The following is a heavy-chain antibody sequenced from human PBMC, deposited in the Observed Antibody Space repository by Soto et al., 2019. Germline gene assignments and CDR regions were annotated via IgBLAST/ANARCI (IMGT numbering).Heavy chain of an antibody. D-gene: IGHD3-10*01. CDR2: IYYSGST. V-gene: IGHV4-59*08. CDR1: GGSISSYY. Sequence: SETLSLTCTVSGGSISSYYWSWIRQPPGKGLEWIGYIYYSGSTNYNPSLKSRVTISVDTSKNQFSLKLSSVTAADTAVYYCARHQADYGSGSYIDYWGQGTLVTVSS. CDR3: ARHQADYGSGSYIDY. J-gene: IGHJ4*02.